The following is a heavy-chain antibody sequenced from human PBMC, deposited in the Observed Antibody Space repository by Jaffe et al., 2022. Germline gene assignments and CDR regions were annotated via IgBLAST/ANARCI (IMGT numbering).Heavy chain of an antibody. CDR2: INPNSGGT. J-gene: IGHJ4*02. CDR1: GYTFTGYY. Sequence: QVQLVQSGAEVKKPGASVNVSCKASGYTFTGYYVHWLRQAPGQGLEWIGWINPNSGGTNYAQKCQGRVTMTRDTSISTAYMELSSLRSDDTAVYYCARARVHSAEIDYWGQGTLVTVSS. CDR3: ARARVHSAEIDY. D-gene: IGHD1-26*01. V-gene: IGHV1-2*02.